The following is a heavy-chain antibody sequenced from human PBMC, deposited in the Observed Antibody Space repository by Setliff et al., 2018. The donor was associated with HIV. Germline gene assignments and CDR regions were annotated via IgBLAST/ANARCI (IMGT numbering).Heavy chain of an antibody. CDR2: IYYSGST. V-gene: IGHV4-39*01. J-gene: IGHJ2*01. CDR3: ANGDYWGAPFDL. D-gene: IGHD4-17*01. CDR1: GGSISSSSYY. Sequence: SETLSLTCTVSGGSISSSSYYWGWIRQPPGKGLEWIGSIYYSGSTYYNPSLKSRVTISVDTSKNQFSLKLSSVTAADTAVYYCANGDYWGAPFDLWGRGTLVTVSS.